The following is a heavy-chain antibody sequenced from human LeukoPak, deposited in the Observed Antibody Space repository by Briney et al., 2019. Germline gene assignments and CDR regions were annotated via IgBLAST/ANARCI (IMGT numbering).Heavy chain of an antibody. J-gene: IGHJ4*02. CDR1: GFTFSSYW. CDR2: ISSSSSYI. V-gene: IGHV3-21*01. Sequence: GGSLRLSCAASGFTFSSYWMHWVRQAPGKGLEWVSCISSSSSYIYYADSVKGRFTTSRDNAKNSLYLQMNSLRAEDTAVYYCARDLRSSGYYAFDYWGQGTLVTVSS. D-gene: IGHD3-22*01. CDR3: ARDLRSSGYYAFDY.